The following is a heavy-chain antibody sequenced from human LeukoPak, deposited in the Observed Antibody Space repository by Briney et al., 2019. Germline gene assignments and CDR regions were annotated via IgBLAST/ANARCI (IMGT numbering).Heavy chain of an antibody. J-gene: IGHJ5*02. V-gene: IGHV4-30-4*08. CDR3: ARDRRGYYGSGSDWFDP. CDR1: GASISSGDHY. Sequence: SQSLSRTCTVSGASISSGDHYWSWIREPPGKGLEWFGYIYYSGATYYNPSLKSRVGISVDTSKNQFSLKLRSVTAADTAIYYCARDRRGYYGSGSDWFDPWGQGTLVTVST. D-gene: IGHD3-10*01. CDR2: IYYSGAT.